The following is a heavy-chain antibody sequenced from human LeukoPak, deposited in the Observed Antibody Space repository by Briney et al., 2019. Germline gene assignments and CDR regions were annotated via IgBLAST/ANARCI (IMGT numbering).Heavy chain of an antibody. CDR2: INHSGST. V-gene: IGHV4-34*01. D-gene: IGHD3-22*01. CDR1: GGSFSGYY. CDR3: ARGPFEYYYDSSGYYH. Sequence: SETLSLTCAVYGGSFSGYYWSWIRQPPGKGLEWIGEINHSGSTNYNPSLKSRVTISVDTSKNQFSLKLSSVTAADTAVYYCARGPFEYYYDSSGYYHWGQGTLVTVSS. J-gene: IGHJ5*02.